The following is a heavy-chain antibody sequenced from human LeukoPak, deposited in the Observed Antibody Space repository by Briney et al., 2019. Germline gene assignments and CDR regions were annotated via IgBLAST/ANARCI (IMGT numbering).Heavy chain of an antibody. Sequence: GGSLRLSCVASGFTFSSYAMSWVRRAPGKGLEWVSAISGSGGSIYYVDSVKGRFTISRDNSKNTLYLQMNSLRAEDTAVYYCAKAQMYYYDSSAYYRYWGQGTLVAVSS. D-gene: IGHD3-22*01. CDR1: GFTFSSYA. J-gene: IGHJ4*02. V-gene: IGHV3-23*01. CDR3: AKAQMYYYDSSAYYRY. CDR2: ISGSGGSI.